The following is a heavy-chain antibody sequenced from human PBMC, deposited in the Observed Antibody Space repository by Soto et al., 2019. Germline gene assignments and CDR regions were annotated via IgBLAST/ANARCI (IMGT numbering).Heavy chain of an antibody. D-gene: IGHD6-13*01. J-gene: IGHJ6*02. CDR3: ARLPIAAAGTRAYHYYRLAV. Sequence: SETLSLTCAVYGGSFSGYYWTWIRQPPGTGLEWIGEINHSGSTNYNPSLKSRVTISVDTSKNQFSLKLSSVTAADTAVYYCARLPIAAAGTRAYHYYRLAVCGQGTTVTVSS. V-gene: IGHV4-34*01. CDR1: GGSFSGYY. CDR2: INHSGST.